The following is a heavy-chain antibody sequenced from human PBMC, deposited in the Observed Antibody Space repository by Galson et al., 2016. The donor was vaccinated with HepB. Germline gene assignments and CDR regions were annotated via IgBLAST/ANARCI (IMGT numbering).Heavy chain of an antibody. D-gene: IGHD3-9*01. V-gene: IGHV3-23*01. CDR2: VSHSGDGA. Sequence: SLRLSCAASGFTFSTYAMTWVRQAPGKGLGWVSSVSHSGDGAYHSDSVKGRFTISRDNSKKTLFLQMNSLRADDTAVYYCAKGDIMYGYSSFDYWGQGTLVTVSS. CDR3: AKGDIMYGYSSFDY. J-gene: IGHJ4*02. CDR1: GFTFSTYA.